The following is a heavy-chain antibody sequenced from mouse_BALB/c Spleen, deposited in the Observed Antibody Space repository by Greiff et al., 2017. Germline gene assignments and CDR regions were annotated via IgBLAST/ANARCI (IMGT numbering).Heavy chain of an antibody. V-gene: IGHV3-2*02. J-gene: IGHJ2*01. CDR1: GYSITSDYA. D-gene: IGHD3-2*01. Sequence: ESGPGLVKPSQSLSLTCTVTGYSITSDYAWNWLRQFPGNKLEWMGYISYSGSTSYNPSLKSRISITRDTSKNQFFLQLNSVTTEDTATYYCARQGDSSGYGAMDYWGQGTTLTVSS. CDR3: ARQGDSSGYGAMDY. CDR2: ISYSGST.